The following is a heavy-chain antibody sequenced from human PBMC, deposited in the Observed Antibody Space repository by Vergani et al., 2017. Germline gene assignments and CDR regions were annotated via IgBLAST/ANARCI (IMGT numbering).Heavy chain of an antibody. CDR3: AKFPLNITTPDRGDF. V-gene: IGHV3-30*18. CDR1: GFRFSDYG. CDR2: ISYDSDTT. Sequence: HVQMVESGGGVVQPGRSLRLSCAVSGFRFSDYGMHWVRQAPGRGLEWVALISYDSDTTHYEDSVKGRFTIYRNNSKNTLFLQMHSLRVEDTALYYCAKFPLNITTPDRGDFWGQGSLVTVSS. J-gene: IGHJ4*02. D-gene: IGHD1-1*01.